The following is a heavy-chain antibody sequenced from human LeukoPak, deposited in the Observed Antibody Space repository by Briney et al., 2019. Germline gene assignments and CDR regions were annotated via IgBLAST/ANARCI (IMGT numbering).Heavy chain of an antibody. D-gene: IGHD6-19*01. V-gene: IGHV3-7*01. J-gene: IGHJ4*02. CDR1: GFIFSDYW. CDR2: IKQDGSEK. CDR3: ARDGGSGWNPNFGY. Sequence: GGSLRLSCAASGFIFSDYWMSWVRQAPGKGLEWVAIIKQDGSEKYYVDSVKGRFTISRDNAKNSLYLQMNSLRVEDTAVYYCARDGGSGWNPNFGYWGQGTLVTVSS.